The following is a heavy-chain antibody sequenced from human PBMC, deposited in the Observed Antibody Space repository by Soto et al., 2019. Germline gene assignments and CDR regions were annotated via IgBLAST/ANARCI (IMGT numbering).Heavy chain of an antibody. CDR1: VFTFITYS. CDR3: ARAPLNYDGSGYHFEY. Sequence: ESLKISCSSSVFTFITYSMNLVLHSPFKWLEWVSYISSSSSTIHYADSVKGRFTISRDNAKNSLYLQMNSLRAEDTAIYYCARAPLNYDGSGYHFEYWGQGTLVTVSS. D-gene: IGHD3-22*01. V-gene: IGHV3-48*01. CDR2: ISSSSSTI. J-gene: IGHJ4*02.